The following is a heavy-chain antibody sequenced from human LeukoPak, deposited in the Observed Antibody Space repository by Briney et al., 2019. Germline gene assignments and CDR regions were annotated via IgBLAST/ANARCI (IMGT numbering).Heavy chain of an antibody. CDR1: GFTFSSYS. CDR3: ARGQRGTGINFDY. CDR2: ISSSSSTI. J-gene: IGHJ4*02. V-gene: IGHV3-48*04. D-gene: IGHD1-1*01. Sequence: PGGSLRLSCAASGFTFSSYSMNWVRQAPGKGLEWVSYISSSSSTIYYADSVKGRFTISRDNAKNSLYLQMNSLRAEDTAVYYCARGQRGTGINFDYWGQGTLVTVSS.